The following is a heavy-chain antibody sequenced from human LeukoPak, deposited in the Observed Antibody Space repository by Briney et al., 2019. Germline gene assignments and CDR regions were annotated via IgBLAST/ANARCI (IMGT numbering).Heavy chain of an antibody. CDR2: INPNNGGT. CDR1: GYTFTGYY. D-gene: IGHD3-3*01. J-gene: IGHJ5*02. V-gene: IGHV1-2*02. Sequence: ASVKVSCKASGYTFTGYYMHWVRQAPGQGLEWMGWINPNNGGTNYAQKVQGRVTMTRDTSISIAYMELSRLRSDDTAVYYCARGERITIFRRMGNWFDPWGQGTLVTVSS. CDR3: ARGERITIFRRMGNWFDP.